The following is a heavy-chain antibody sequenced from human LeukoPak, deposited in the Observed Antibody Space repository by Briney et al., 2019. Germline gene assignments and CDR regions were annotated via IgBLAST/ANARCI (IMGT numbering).Heavy chain of an antibody. CDR1: GGSISSSSYY. Sequence: SETLSLTCTVSGGSISSSSYYWGWIRQPPGKGLEWIGSIYYSGSTYYNPSLKSRVTISVDTSKNQFSLKLSSVTAADTAVYYCARDSRVATNTNYYYYGMDVWGQGTTVTVSS. V-gene: IGHV4-39*07. CDR3: ARDSRVATNTNYYYYGMDV. J-gene: IGHJ6*02. D-gene: IGHD5-12*01. CDR2: IYYSGST.